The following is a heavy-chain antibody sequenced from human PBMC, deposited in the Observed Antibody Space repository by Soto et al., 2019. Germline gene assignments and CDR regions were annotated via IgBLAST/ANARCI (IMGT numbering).Heavy chain of an antibody. CDR2: ISASGGNT. CDR3: ATHRGAAAGTPFDY. Sequence: GGSLRLSCAASGFTFSSYAMSWVRQAPGKGLEWVSVISASGGNTYYADSVKGRFTISRDNSKNTLYLQMNSLRAEDTAVYYCATHRGAAAGTPFDYWGQGTLVTVSS. D-gene: IGHD6-13*01. CDR1: GFTFSSYA. J-gene: IGHJ4*02. V-gene: IGHV3-23*01.